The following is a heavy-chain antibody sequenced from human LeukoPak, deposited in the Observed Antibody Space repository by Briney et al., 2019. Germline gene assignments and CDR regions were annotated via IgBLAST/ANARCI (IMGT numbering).Heavy chain of an antibody. Sequence: GGSLRLSCAASGFTFDDYAMHWVRQAPGKGLEWISGISWNSGSIGYADSVKGRFTISRDNAKNSLYLQMNSLRAEDTALYYCARTNNAHSSGWYLGTTDYWGQGSLVTVPS. CDR2: ISWNSGSI. CDR1: GFTFDDYA. V-gene: IGHV3-9*01. D-gene: IGHD6-19*01. J-gene: IGHJ4*02. CDR3: ARTNNAHSSGWYLGTTDY.